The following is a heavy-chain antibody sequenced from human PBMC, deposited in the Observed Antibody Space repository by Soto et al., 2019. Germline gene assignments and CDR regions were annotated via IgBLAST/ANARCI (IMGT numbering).Heavy chain of an antibody. J-gene: IGHJ4*02. D-gene: IGHD1-1*01. CDR2: IYASGTT. CDR1: GASISNYY. V-gene: IGHV4-4*07. CDR3: ARESRSELGTVVY. Sequence: QVRLQESGPGLVKPSETLSLTCTVSGASISNYYWSWIRQPAGKGLECLGRIYASGTTTYNPSLRSRVTMSVDTSKNQFSLNLNSVTAADTAVYYCARESRSELGTVVYWGQGTLVTVSS.